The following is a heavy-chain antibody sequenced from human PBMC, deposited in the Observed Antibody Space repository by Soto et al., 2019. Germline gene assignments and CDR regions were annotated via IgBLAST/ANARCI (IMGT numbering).Heavy chain of an antibody. D-gene: IGHD6-13*01. Sequence: QVQLQESGPGLVKPSQTLSLTCIVSGGSISSNDFYWSWIRQHPGKGLEWIGYIDYSGNTYYKPYLRSGVTMLIDTSKTQISLKRSSVTAAAAAVYYCARLIGSWQSCFDPWGQGTLVTVSS. CDR2: IDYSGNT. CDR3: ARLIGSWQSCFDP. J-gene: IGHJ5*02. V-gene: IGHV4-31*03. CDR1: GGSISSNDFY.